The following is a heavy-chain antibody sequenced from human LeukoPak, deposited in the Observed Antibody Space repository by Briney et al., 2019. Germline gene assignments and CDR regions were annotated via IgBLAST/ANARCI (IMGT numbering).Heavy chain of an antibody. Sequence: GGSLRLSCAASGFTFSSYWMNWARQAPGKGLEWVSYIGSGGGPIYYADSVKGRFTISRDNAKSSLYLQMNSLRAEDTALYYCARALRDSSWYYEYWGQGTLVTVSS. CDR3: ARALRDSSWYYEY. J-gene: IGHJ4*02. V-gene: IGHV3-48*04. CDR1: GFTFSSYW. CDR2: IGSGGGPI. D-gene: IGHD6-13*01.